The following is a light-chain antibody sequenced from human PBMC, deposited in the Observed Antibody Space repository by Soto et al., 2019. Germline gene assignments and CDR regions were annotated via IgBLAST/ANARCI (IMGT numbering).Light chain of an antibody. Sequence: DIQMTQSPSTLPASVGDRVTITCRASQTIGNWLAWYQQKPGKVPKLLIYNVSSLESGVPSRFSGSGSGTEFTLAISSLQPDDFATYYSQQCNFYWTFGQVTKAEIK. CDR3: QQCNFYWT. CDR2: NVS. CDR1: QTIGNW. V-gene: IGKV1-5*03. J-gene: IGKJ1*01.